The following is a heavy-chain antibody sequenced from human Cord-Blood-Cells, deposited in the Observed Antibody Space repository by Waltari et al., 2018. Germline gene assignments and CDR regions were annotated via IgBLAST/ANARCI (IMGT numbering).Heavy chain of an antibody. J-gene: IGHJ4*02. Sequence: EVQLVESGGGLVKPGGSLRLSCAASGFTFSNAWMSWVRQAPGKGLEWVGRIKSKTDVGTTDYAAPVKGRFTISRDDSKNTLYLQMNSLKTEDTAVYYCTTGAYQLYDYWGQGTLVTVSS. CDR3: TTGAYQLYDY. CDR2: IKSKTDVGTT. CDR1: GFTFSNAW. D-gene: IGHD2-2*01. V-gene: IGHV3-15*01.